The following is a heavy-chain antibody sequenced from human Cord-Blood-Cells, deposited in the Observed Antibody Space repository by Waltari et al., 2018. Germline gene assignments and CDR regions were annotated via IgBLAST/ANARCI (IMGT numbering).Heavy chain of an antibody. J-gene: IGHJ4*02. CDR2: IRSKANSYAT. Sequence: EVQLVESGGGLVQPGGSLKLPWAASGFTFRGSAMHWVRQASGKGLEWVGRIRSKANSYATAYAASVKGRFTISRDDSKNTAYLQMNSLKTEDTAVYYCTSSGSYYYWGQGTLVTVSS. CDR1: GFTFRGSA. V-gene: IGHV3-73*02. D-gene: IGHD1-26*01. CDR3: TSSGSYYY.